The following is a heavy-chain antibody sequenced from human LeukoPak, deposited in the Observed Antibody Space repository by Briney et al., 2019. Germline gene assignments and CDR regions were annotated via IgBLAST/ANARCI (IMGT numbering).Heavy chain of an antibody. Sequence: ASVKVSCKASGYTFTGYYMHWVRQAPGQGLEWMGWINPNSGGTNYAQKFQGRVTMTRDTSISTAYMELSRLRSDDTAVYYCARGYCSGGSCYSSSPHYYMDVWGKGTTVTVSS. V-gene: IGHV1-2*02. D-gene: IGHD2-15*01. J-gene: IGHJ6*03. CDR2: INPNSGGT. CDR1: GYTFTGYY. CDR3: ARGYCSGGSCYSSSPHYYMDV.